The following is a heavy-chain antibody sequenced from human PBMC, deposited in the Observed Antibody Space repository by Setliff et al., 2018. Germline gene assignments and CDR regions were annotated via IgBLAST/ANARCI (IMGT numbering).Heavy chain of an antibody. Sequence: LSLSCVASGFTFGAYTLTWVRQAPGKGLEFVSGVDQGANTYYGDSVKGRFTISRDNSQNTVYLQMTNLRVEDTAIYYCAKDRVPDGKWDFDSSGPGILVTSPQ. D-gene: IGHD2-8*01. CDR2: VDQGANT. J-gene: IGHJ4*02. CDR3: AKDRVPDGKWDFDS. CDR1: GFTFGAYT. V-gene: IGHV3-23*01.